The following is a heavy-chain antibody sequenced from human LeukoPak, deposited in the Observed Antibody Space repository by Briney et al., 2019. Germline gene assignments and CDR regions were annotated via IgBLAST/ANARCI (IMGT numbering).Heavy chain of an antibody. CDR3: ARAVTGLDDH. CDR1: GFSFSDYW. Sequence: GGSLRLSCAASGFSFSDYWMHWVSHVPGKGLVWVSRISNDGSHTLYADSVRGRFTISRDNAKNTLFLQMNSLRAEDTAVYYCARAVTGLDDHWGQGTLVTVSS. V-gene: IGHV3-74*01. J-gene: IGHJ4*02. D-gene: IGHD6-19*01. CDR2: ISNDGSHT.